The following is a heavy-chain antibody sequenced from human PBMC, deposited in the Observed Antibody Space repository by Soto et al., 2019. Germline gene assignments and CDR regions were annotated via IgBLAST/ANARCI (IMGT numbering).Heavy chain of an antibody. V-gene: IGHV3-13*01. D-gene: IGHD6-13*01. CDR3: ARGEGWRSEDSSCWRPFFDY. J-gene: IGHJ4*02. Sequence: GGSLRLSCAASGFTFSSYDMHWVRQATGKGLEWVSAIGTAGDTYYPGSVKGRLNISREKAKNSLELQMNSLRAEDTAVYYWARGEGWRSEDSSCWRPFFDYWGQGTLVTVSS. CDR2: IGTAGDT. CDR1: GFTFSSYD.